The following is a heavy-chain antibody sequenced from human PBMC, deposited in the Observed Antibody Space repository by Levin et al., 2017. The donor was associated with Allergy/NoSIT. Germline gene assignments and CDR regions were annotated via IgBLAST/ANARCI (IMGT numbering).Heavy chain of an antibody. Sequence: GGSLRLSCAASGFTFSSYGMHWVRQAPGKGLEWVAVIWYDGSNKYYADSVKGRFTISRDNSKNTLYLQMNSLRAEDTAVYYCARDGYCSSTSCYRDACDIWGQGTMVTVSS. J-gene: IGHJ3*02. D-gene: IGHD2-2*02. CDR3: ARDGYCSSTSCYRDACDI. CDR2: IWYDGSNK. V-gene: IGHV3-33*01. CDR1: GFTFSSYG.